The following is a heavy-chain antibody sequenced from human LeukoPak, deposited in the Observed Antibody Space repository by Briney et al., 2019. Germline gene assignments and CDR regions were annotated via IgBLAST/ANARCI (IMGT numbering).Heavy chain of an antibody. CDR1: GDSISSSNSY. V-gene: IGHV4-39*01. D-gene: IGHD3-16*02. J-gene: IGHJ4*02. CDR2: IYYSGNT. Sequence: PSETLSLTCTVSGDSISSSNSYWGWIRQPPGKGLEWIGSIYYSGNTYYNASLKSRVTISVDKSKNQFSLKLSSVTAADTAVYYCARHARVPYDYVWGSYRRYYFDYWGQGTLVTVSS. CDR3: ARHARVPYDYVWGSYRRYYFDY.